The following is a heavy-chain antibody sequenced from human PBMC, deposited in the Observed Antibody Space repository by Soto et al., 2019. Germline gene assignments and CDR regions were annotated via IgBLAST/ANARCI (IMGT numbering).Heavy chain of an antibody. CDR2: TTGSGDSS. Sequence: GGSLRLSCAASGFSFSSYGMNWVRQAPGKGLEWVSATTGSGDSSYLADSVKGRFTVSRDNSKNTLFLQMTDLRAEDTAVYYCARDFIPSTGTGLLSDVWGRGTTVTVSS. D-gene: IGHD1-1*01. CDR3: ARDFIPSTGTGLLSDV. V-gene: IGHV3-23*01. CDR1: GFSFSSYG. J-gene: IGHJ6*04.